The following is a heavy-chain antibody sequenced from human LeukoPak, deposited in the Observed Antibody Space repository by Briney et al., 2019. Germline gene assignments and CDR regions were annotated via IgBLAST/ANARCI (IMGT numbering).Heavy chain of an antibody. V-gene: IGHV3-23*01. D-gene: IGHD6-19*01. CDR2: ISGSGGRT. Sequence: GGSLRLSCAASGFTFSSYAMSWVRQAPGKGVEGVAAISGSGGRTYYADSVKGRFTISRENSKNTLYMQMNRLRAEETAVYYCAKECEQWLVPCYFDYCGQGTLVTVSS. CDR3: AKECEQWLVPCYFDY. J-gene: IGHJ4*02. CDR1: GFTFSSYA.